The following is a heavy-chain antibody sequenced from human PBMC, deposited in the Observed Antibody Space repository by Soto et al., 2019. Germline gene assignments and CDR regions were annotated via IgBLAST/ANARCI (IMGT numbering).Heavy chain of an antibody. CDR2: IYPGDSDT. J-gene: IGHJ6*03. CDR1: GYSFTIYL. CDR3: ARHGIVVVPAARSPYYYYYMDV. V-gene: IGHV5-51*01. D-gene: IGHD2-2*01. Sequence: HGESLNISCNGSGYSFTIYLIGWVRQMTGKGLEWMGIIYPGDSDTRYSPSFQGQVTISADKSISTAYLQWSSLKASDTAMYYCARHGIVVVPAARSPYYYYYMDVWGKGTTVTVSS.